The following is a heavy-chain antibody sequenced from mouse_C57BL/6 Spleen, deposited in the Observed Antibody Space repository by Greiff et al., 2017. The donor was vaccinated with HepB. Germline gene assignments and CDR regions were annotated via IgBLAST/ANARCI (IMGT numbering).Heavy chain of an antibody. CDR1: GYAFTNYL. Sequence: VQLQESGAELVRPGTSVKVSCKASGYAFTNYLIEWVKQRPGQGLEWIGVINPGSGGTNYNEKFKGKATLTADKSSSTAYMQLSSLTSEDSAVYFCARGETAQATAWFAYWGQGTLVTVSA. V-gene: IGHV1-54*01. CDR3: ARGETAQATAWFAY. D-gene: IGHD3-2*02. J-gene: IGHJ3*01. CDR2: INPGSGGT.